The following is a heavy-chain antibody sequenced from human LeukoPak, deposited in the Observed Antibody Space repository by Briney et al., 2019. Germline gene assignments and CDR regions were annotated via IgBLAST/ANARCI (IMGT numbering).Heavy chain of an antibody. CDR1: GFSFSDYY. CDR2: ISSSGSTK. CDR3: ARESAGYSSSWNWGSNTDYYYYYYMDV. Sequence: GGSLRLSCAASGFSFSDYYMSWIRQAPGKGLEWVSYISSSGSTKYYADSVKGRFTISRDNAKNSLYLQMNSLRAEDTAVYYCARESAGYSSSWNWGSNTDYYYYYYMDVWGKGTTVTVSS. J-gene: IGHJ6*03. D-gene: IGHD6-13*01. V-gene: IGHV3-11*04.